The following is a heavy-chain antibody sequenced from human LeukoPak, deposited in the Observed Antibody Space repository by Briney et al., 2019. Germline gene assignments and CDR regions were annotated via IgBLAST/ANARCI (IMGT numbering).Heavy chain of an antibody. Sequence: GGSLRLSCAASGFTFSNYAMSWVRQAPGKGLEWVSAISGSGGNTYYADSVKGRFTISRDNSKNTLFLQMNSLRAEDTAVYYCAKEEWRIPIAARPMGYWGQGTLVTVSS. CDR2: ISGSGGNT. J-gene: IGHJ4*02. D-gene: IGHD6-6*01. CDR1: GFTFSNYA. CDR3: AKEEWRIPIAARPMGY. V-gene: IGHV3-23*01.